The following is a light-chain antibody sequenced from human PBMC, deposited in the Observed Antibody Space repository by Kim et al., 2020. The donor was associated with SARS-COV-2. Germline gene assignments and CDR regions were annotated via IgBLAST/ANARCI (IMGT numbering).Light chain of an antibody. V-gene: IGLV7-46*01. J-gene: IGLJ3*02. CDR2: DTN. CDR1: TGGVTSEHY. CDR3: FLSYSGARV. Sequence: PGGTVTLTCGSSTGGVTSEHYPYWLQQKPGQAPRTLIYDTNNKHSWAPARFSGSLLGGKAALTLSAAQPEDEADYYCFLSYSGARVFGGGTQLTVL.